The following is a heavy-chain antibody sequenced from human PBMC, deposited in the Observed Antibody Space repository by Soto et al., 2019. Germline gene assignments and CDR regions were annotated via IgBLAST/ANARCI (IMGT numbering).Heavy chain of an antibody. J-gene: IGHJ4*02. CDR2: ILPMFGSA. D-gene: IGHD2-2*01. Sequence: SVKVSCKASEDIFKSYSISWVRQAPGQGLEYMGGILPMFGSANSVDKFRGRLTLTADKSTTTTYMELTDLTDADTAVYYCARDFSGHDPALNRFDNWGQGTLVTVSS. V-gene: IGHV1-69*06. CDR1: EDIFKSYS. CDR3: ARDFSGHDPALNRFDN.